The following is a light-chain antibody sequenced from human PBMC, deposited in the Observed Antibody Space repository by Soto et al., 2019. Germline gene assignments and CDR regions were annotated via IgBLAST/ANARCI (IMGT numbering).Light chain of an antibody. CDR2: EVS. CDR3: SSYAGNNIYYV. Sequence: QSVLTQPPSGSGSPGQAVTISCTGTSNDFGGYNFVSWYQQHPGKAPKLMIFEVSKRPSGVPDRFSGSKSGSTASLTVSGLQAEDEADYYCSSYAGNNIYYVFGTGTKVTVL. J-gene: IGLJ1*01. V-gene: IGLV2-8*01. CDR1: SNDFGGYNF.